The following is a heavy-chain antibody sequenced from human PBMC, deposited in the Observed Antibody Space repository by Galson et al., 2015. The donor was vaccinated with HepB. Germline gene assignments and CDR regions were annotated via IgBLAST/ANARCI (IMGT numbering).Heavy chain of an antibody. CDR2: ISYDGSNK. V-gene: IGHV3-30*04. CDR1: GFTFSSYA. Sequence: SLRLSCAASGFTFSSYAMHWVRQAPGKGLEWVAVISYDGSNKYYADSVKGRFTISRDNSKNTLYLQMNSLRAEDTAVYYCARSEGRVGSGSYELAGYWGQGTLVTVSS. CDR3: ARSEGRVGSGSYELAGY. D-gene: IGHD3-10*01. J-gene: IGHJ4*02.